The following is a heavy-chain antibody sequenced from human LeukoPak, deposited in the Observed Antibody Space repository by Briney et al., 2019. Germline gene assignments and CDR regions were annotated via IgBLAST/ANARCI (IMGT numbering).Heavy chain of an antibody. Sequence: VASVKVSCKASGYTFTVDYIHWGPQAPGQRLEWMGWINPNIGGPNYAQTFQGRVTITRDTSISTAYMEMSRLRSDGTAVYYCARDVSAGGTNWFDPWGQGTLVTVSS. CDR1: GYTFTVDY. CDR2: INPNIGGP. J-gene: IGHJ5*02. CDR3: ARDVSAGGTNWFDP. D-gene: IGHD3-16*01. V-gene: IGHV1-2*03.